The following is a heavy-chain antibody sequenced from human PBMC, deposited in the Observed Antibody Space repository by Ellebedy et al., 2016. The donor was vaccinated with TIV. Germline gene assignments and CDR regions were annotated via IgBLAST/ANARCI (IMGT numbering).Heavy chain of an antibody. CDR2: ISGEGDST. Sequence: PGGSLRLSCAASGFIFRHYAMSWVRQAPGKGLQWVSAISGEGDSTYYADSVKGRFTISRDNSKNTLYLQMNSLRAEDTAVYYCARDRQQWLVRYYFDYWGQGTLVTVSS. D-gene: IGHD6-19*01. V-gene: IGHV3-23*01. J-gene: IGHJ4*02. CDR3: ARDRQQWLVRYYFDY. CDR1: GFIFRHYA.